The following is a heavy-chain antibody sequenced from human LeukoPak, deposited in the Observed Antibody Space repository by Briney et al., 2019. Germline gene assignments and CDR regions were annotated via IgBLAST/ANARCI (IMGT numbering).Heavy chain of an antibody. Sequence: SVKVSCKASGGTFRTDAFAWIRQAPGEGLEWMGGIIPFIGAPNFAQRFHGRVTITADETTSTVYMELSSLRSEDTAVYYCAREVITETTLGWFDPWGQGTLITVSS. CDR3: AREVITETTLGWFDP. CDR1: GGTFRTDA. V-gene: IGHV1-69*13. J-gene: IGHJ5*02. D-gene: IGHD1-7*01. CDR2: IIPFIGAP.